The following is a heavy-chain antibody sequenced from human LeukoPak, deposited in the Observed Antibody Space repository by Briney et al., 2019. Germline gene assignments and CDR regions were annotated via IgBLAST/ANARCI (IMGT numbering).Heavy chain of an antibody. CDR1: GFTFSDYY. D-gene: IGHD3-10*01. J-gene: IGHJ6*04. CDR2: ISSSSSYT. CDR3: ARYRFGGASYGMDV. V-gene: IGHV3-11*06. Sequence: GGSLRLSCAASGFTFSDYYMSWIRQAPGKGLEWVSYISSSSSYTNYADSVKGRFTISRDNAKNSLYLQMNSLRAEDTAVYYCARYRFGGASYGMDVWGKGTTVTVSS.